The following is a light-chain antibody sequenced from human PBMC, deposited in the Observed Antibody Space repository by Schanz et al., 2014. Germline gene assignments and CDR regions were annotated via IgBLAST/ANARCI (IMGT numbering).Light chain of an antibody. CDR2: GAS. Sequence: VMTQSPATLSVSAGERATLSCRASQSVTTKIAWYQQKPGQAPRLLIYGASSRATGIPARFSGSGSWTEFTLTISSLQPEDFAVYYCQQYGSSPYTFGQGTKLEIK. CDR1: QSVTTK. CDR3: QQYGSSPYT. J-gene: IGKJ2*01. V-gene: IGKV3-15*01.